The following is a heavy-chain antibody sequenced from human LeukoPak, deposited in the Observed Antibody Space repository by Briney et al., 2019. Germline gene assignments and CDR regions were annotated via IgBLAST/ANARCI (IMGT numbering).Heavy chain of an antibody. CDR2: INSDGSST. Sequence: PGGYLRLSCAASGFTFSSYWMHWVRQAPGKGLVWVSRINSDGSSTSYADSVKGRFTISRDNAKNTLYLQMNSLRAEDTAVYYCARAQYFDWSAVSIYYYGMDVWGKGTTVTVSS. D-gene: IGHD3-9*01. CDR1: GFTFSSYW. CDR3: ARAQYFDWSAVSIYYYGMDV. V-gene: IGHV3-74*01. J-gene: IGHJ6*04.